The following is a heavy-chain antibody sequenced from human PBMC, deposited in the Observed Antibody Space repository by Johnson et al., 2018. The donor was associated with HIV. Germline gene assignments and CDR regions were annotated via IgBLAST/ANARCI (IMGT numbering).Heavy chain of an antibody. Sequence: QVQLVESGGGLVKPGGSLRLSCAASGFTFSDYYMSWIRQTPGKGLEWVSYISSSGTTVYNADSVKGRFSISRDNAKQSLYLQMNSLRAEDTAVYYCARDRGYWDAFDIWGQGTMVIVSS. J-gene: IGHJ3*02. CDR3: ARDRGYWDAFDI. CDR2: ISSSGTTV. CDR1: GFTFSDYY. V-gene: IGHV3-11*04. D-gene: IGHD3-22*01.